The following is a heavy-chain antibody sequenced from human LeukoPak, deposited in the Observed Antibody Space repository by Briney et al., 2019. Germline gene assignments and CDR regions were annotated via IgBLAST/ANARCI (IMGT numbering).Heavy chain of an antibody. D-gene: IGHD1-26*01. CDR3: ARDAVGATTKGFDY. Sequence: PSETLSLTCTVSGGSISSGSYYWSWIRQPAGKGLGWIGRIYTSGSTNYNPSLKSRVTISVDTSKNQFSLKLSSVTAADTAVYYCARDAVGATTKGFDYWGQGTLVTVSS. CDR2: IYTSGST. CDR1: GGSISSGSYY. J-gene: IGHJ4*02. V-gene: IGHV4-61*02.